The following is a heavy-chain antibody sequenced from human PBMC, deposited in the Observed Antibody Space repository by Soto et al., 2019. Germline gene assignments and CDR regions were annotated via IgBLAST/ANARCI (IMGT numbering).Heavy chain of an antibody. D-gene: IGHD2-8*01. CDR3: ARDSVLMVYAIENRGNYYYYGMDV. V-gene: IGHV3-33*01. CDR1: GFTFSSYG. Sequence: GGSLRLSCAASGFTFSSYGMHWVRQAPGKGLEWVAVIWYDGSNKYYADSVKGRFTISRDNSKNTLYLQMNSLRAEDTAVYYCARDSVLMVYAIENRGNYYYYGMDVWGQGTTVTVSS. CDR2: IWYDGSNK. J-gene: IGHJ6*02.